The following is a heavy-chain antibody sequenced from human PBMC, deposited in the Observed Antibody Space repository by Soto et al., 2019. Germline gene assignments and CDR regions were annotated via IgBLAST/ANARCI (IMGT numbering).Heavy chain of an antibody. J-gene: IGHJ6*02. V-gene: IGHV3-33*01. CDR1: EFTFSNYG. D-gene: IGHD3-10*01. CDR3: AREDEYSGNSMDV. CDR2: ILNDGSNR. Sequence: QVQLVESGGGVVQPGRSLRLSCAASEFTFSNYGMHWVRQAPGKGLEWVAVILNDGSNRYHADSVKDRFTISRDNSKNTLYLQMNSLRAEDTAVYYCAREDEYSGNSMDVWGQGTTVTVS.